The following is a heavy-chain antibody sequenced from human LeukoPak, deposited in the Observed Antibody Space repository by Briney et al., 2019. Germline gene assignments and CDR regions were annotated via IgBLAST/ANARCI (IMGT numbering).Heavy chain of an antibody. CDR1: GYTFTSYA. CDR3: ARDALYEFGEFHFDY. Sequence: ASVKVSCKASGYTFTSYAMHWVRQAPGQRLEWMGWINVGNGNTKYSQKFQGRVTITRDTSASTAYMELSSLRSEDTAVYYCARDALYEFGEFHFDYWGQGTLVTVSS. J-gene: IGHJ4*02. CDR2: INVGNGNT. V-gene: IGHV1-3*01. D-gene: IGHD3-10*01.